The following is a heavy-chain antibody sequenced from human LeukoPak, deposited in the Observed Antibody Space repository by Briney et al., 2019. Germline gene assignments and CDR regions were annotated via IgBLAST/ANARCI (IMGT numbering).Heavy chain of an antibody. D-gene: IGHD6-6*01. J-gene: IGHJ6*03. CDR2: ISYDGSNK. CDR1: GFTFSSYA. Sequence: GGSLRLSCAASGFTFSSYAMHWIRQAPGKGLEWVAVISYDGSNKYYADSVKGRFTISRDNSKNALYLQMNSLRAEDTAVYYCAKMYSSSSDHYYYYMDVWGKGTTVTVSS. CDR3: AKMYSSSSDHYYYYMDV. V-gene: IGHV3-30-3*02.